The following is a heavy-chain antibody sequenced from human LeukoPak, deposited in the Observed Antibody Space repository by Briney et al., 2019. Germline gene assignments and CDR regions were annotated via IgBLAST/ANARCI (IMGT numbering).Heavy chain of an antibody. Sequence: PSETLSLTCTVSGGSISSSNYYWGWIRQPPGKGLEWIGAIYYSGSTYYNPSLKSRVTISVDTSKNQFSLKLSSVTAADTAVYYCTCGYYSRGDYWGQGTLVTVSS. D-gene: IGHD3-3*01. J-gene: IGHJ4*02. CDR3: TCGYYSRGDY. CDR2: IYYSGST. V-gene: IGHV4-39*01. CDR1: GGSISSSNYY.